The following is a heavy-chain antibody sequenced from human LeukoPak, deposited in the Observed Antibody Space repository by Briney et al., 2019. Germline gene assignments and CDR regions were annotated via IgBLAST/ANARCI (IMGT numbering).Heavy chain of an antibody. D-gene: IGHD7-27*01. CDR3: ARAPDGLGIDY. J-gene: IGHJ4*02. Sequence: PGGSLRLSCAASGFTFSSYSMNWVRQAPGKGLEWVSPISSSSSYIYYADSVKGRFTISRDNAKNSLYLQMNSLRAEDTAVYYCARAPDGLGIDYWGQGTLVTVSS. CDR1: GFTFSSYS. CDR2: ISSSSSYI. V-gene: IGHV3-21*01.